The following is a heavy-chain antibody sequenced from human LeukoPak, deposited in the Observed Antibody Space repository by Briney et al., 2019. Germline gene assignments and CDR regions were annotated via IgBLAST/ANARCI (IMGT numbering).Heavy chain of an antibody. J-gene: IGHJ4*02. D-gene: IGHD2-2*01. CDR2: ISSSSSYI. V-gene: IGHV3-21*04. CDR1: GFTFSSYS. Sequence: GGSLRLSCAASGFTFSSYSMNWVRQAPGKGLEWVSSISSSSSYIYYADSVKGRFTISRDNAKNSLYLQMNSLRAEDTAVYYCARDIVVVPAAPDYWGQGTLVTVSS. CDR3: ARDIVVVPAAPDY.